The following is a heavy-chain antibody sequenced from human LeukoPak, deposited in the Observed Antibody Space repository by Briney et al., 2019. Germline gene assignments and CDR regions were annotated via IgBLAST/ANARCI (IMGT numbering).Heavy chain of an antibody. CDR3: TALYATTSPIY. D-gene: IGHD3-16*01. J-gene: IGHJ4*02. CDR1: GFTFSSYS. V-gene: IGHV3-15*01. Sequence: GGSLRLSCAASGFTFSSYSMNWVRQAPGKGLEWVGRIKSKTDGGTTDYAAPVKGRFTISREDSKNTLYMQMNSLKAEDTAVYYCTALYATTSPIYWGQGTLVTVSS. CDR2: IKSKTDGGTT.